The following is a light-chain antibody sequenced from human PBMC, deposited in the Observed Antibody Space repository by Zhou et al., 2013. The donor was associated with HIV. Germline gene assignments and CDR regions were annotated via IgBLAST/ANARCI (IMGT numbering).Light chain of an antibody. CDR2: GAS. Sequence: EIVMTQSPATLSVSPGERVTLSCRASQSVGSNLAWYQHKPGQAPRLLISGASTRATGIPARFSGSGSGTEFTLTINSLQSEDFAVYYCQQYGSSPFTFGQGTTLEIK. CDR1: QSVGSN. CDR3: QQYGSSPFT. J-gene: IGKJ2*01. V-gene: IGKV3-15*01.